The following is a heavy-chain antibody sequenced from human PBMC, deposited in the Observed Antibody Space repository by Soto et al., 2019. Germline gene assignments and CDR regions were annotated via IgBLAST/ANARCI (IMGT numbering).Heavy chain of an antibody. Sequence: QVTLKESGPVLVKPTETLTLTCTVSGFSLSNARMGVSWIRQPPGKALEWLAHIFSNDEKSYSTSLKSRLTTSKDTSKSQVVLTMTNMDPVATATYYCAREYSSSLYYYYGMDVWGQGTTVTVSS. CDR1: GFSLSNARMG. CDR3: AREYSSSLYYYYGMDV. D-gene: IGHD6-6*01. J-gene: IGHJ6*02. CDR2: IFSNDEK. V-gene: IGHV2-26*01.